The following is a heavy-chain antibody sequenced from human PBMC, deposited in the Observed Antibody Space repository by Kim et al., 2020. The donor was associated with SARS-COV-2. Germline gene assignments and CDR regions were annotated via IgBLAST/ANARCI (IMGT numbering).Heavy chain of an antibody. CDR1: GFTFSGYY. D-gene: IGHD3-16*01. CDR3: VREVSWGNGYAYYGDL. V-gene: IGHV3-7*01. J-gene: IGHJ4*02. CDR2: IRRNGGAT. Sequence: GGSLRLSCAASGFTFSGYYMSWVRQAPGKGLEWVANIRRNGGATFYADSVKGRFTLSRDNTKNSLYLQMNNLRAEDMGVYYCVREVSWGNGYAYYGDLGGQGTRVTVSA.